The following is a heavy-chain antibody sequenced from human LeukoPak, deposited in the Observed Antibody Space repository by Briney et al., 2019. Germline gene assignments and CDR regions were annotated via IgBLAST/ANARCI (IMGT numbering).Heavy chain of an antibody. CDR1: GFSFGSYG. Sequence: AGGSLRLSCAASGFSFGSYGIHWVRQAPGKGLEWVTVISHEGSYRNHADSVKGRFTISRDNSKNTVFLQMNSLSVEDTAVYYCARTREQWQVLDYWGQGTLVTVSS. D-gene: IGHD6-19*01. CDR2: ISHEGSYR. J-gene: IGHJ4*02. V-gene: IGHV3-30*03. CDR3: ARTREQWQVLDY.